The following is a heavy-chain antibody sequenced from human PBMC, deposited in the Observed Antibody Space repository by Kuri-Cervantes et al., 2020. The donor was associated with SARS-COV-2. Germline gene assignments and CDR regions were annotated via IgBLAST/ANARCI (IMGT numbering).Heavy chain of an antibody. Sequence: ESLKISCTVSGGSISSSSYYWGRIRQPPGKGLEWIGSMYYSGSTYYNPSLKSRLTISVDTSKNQLSLKLSPVTAADTAVDYCAGFYYYDSIGVVANYYYMDVWGKGTTVTVSS. CDR2: MYYSGST. D-gene: IGHD3-22*01. CDR1: GGSISSSSYY. CDR3: AGFYYYDSIGVVANYYYMDV. V-gene: IGHV4-39*01. J-gene: IGHJ6*03.